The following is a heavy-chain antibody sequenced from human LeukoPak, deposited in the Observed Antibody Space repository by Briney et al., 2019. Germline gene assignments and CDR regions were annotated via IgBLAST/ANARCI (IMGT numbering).Heavy chain of an antibody. CDR3: TRGSLWEYQLLPDAFDI. CDR2: IRSKANSYAT. Sequence: GGSLRLSCAASGFTFSGSAMHWVRQASGKGLEWVGRIRSKANSYATAYAASVKGSFTISRDDSKNTAYLQMNSLKTEDTAVYYCTRGSLWEYQLLPDAFDIWGQGTMVTVSS. D-gene: IGHD2-2*01. J-gene: IGHJ3*02. CDR1: GFTFSGSA. V-gene: IGHV3-73*01.